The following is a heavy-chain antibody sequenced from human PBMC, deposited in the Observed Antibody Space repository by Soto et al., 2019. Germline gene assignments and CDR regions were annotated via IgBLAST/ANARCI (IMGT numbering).Heavy chain of an antibody. CDR2: TSGSGGST. D-gene: IGHD6-19*01. CDR3: AKRGAGHYFDY. V-gene: IGHV3-23*01. Sequence: EVQLLESGGGLVQPGGSLRLSCAASGFTFSRSAMSWVRQAPGKGLEWVSVTSGSGGSTYYADSVKGRFTISRDNSKNTLYLQMNSLRAEDTAVYYCAKRGAGHYFDYWGQGTLVTVSS. J-gene: IGHJ4*02. CDR1: GFTFSRSA.